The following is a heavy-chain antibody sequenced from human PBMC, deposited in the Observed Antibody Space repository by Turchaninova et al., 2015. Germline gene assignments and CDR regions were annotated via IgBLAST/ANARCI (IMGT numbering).Heavy chain of an antibody. D-gene: IGHD2-2*01. CDR1: GGSISSYY. Sequence: QVQLQESGPGLVKPSETLSLTCTVSGGSISSYYWSWIRQPPGKGLEWIGYIYYSGSTNYNPSRKSRVTISVDTSKNQFSLKLSSVTAADTAVYYCARDGDCSSTSCSPFDYWGQGTLVTVSS. V-gene: IGHV4-59*01. CDR3: ARDGDCSSTSCSPFDY. J-gene: IGHJ4*02. CDR2: IYYSGST.